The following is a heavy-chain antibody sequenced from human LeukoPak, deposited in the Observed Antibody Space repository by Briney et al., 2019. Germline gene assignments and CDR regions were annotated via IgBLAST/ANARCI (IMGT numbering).Heavy chain of an antibody. CDR2: IYYSGST. V-gene: IGHV4-61*01. D-gene: IGHD5-24*01. J-gene: IGHJ4*02. Sequence: PSETLSLTCTVSGGSINSSSYYWSWIRQPPGKGLEWIGYIYYSGSTNYNPSLKSRVTISVDTSKNQFSLKLSSVTAADTAVYYCARCRRDGYNLPTFDYWGQGTLVTVSS. CDR1: GGSINSSSYY. CDR3: ARCRRDGYNLPTFDY.